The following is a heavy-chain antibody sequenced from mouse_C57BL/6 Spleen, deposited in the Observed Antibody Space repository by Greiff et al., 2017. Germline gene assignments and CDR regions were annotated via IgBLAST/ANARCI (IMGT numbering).Heavy chain of an antibody. CDR2: IHPSDSAT. J-gene: IGHJ2*01. CDR1: GYTFTSYW. Sequence: QVQLQQPGAELVKPGASVKVSCKASGYTFTSYWMHWVKQRPGQGLEWIGRIHPSDSATNYNQKVKGKATLTVDKSSSTAYMQLSSLTSEDSAVYYCAFYYYGSSYGETDYWGQGTTLTVSS. CDR3: AFYYYGSSYGETDY. V-gene: IGHV1-74*01. D-gene: IGHD1-1*01.